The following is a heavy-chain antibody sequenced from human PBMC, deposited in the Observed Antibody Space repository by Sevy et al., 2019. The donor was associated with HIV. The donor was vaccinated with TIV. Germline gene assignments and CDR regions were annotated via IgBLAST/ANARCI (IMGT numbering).Heavy chain of an antibody. Sequence: GGSLRLSCAASGFTFSDYYMSWIRQAPGKGLEWISYISGSDSTIYYADSVKGRFTISRDNAKNSLYLQMNSLRTEDTGMYYPARDHWKDGDLGGNFYNAMDVWGQGTTVTVSS. CDR3: ARDHWKDGDLGGNFYNAMDV. CDR1: GFTFSDYY. CDR2: ISGSDSTI. J-gene: IGHJ6*02. D-gene: IGHD4-17*01. V-gene: IGHV3-11*01.